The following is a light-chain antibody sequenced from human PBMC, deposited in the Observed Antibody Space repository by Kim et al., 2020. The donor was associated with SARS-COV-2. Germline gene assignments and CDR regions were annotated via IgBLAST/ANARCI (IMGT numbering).Light chain of an antibody. CDR2: EDN. V-gene: IGLV6-57*03. CDR3: QSDDSRKEV. CDR1: RCSIASNY. Sequence: KTVTTSATRSRCSIASNYVQWYQQHPGRDPTAVIAEDNQGPTGGPGGCSGSIDSSTTAASLNISGQKTEEEADYYYQSDDSRKEVFGGGTQMTVL. J-gene: IGLJ3*02.